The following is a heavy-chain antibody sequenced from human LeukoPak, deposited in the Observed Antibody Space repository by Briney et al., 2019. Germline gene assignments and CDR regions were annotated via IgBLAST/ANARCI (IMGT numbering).Heavy chain of an antibody. J-gene: IGHJ4*02. V-gene: IGHV3-21*01. CDR3: ARERRGHYYGSSGTQDY. CDR1: GFTVSSNY. D-gene: IGHD3-22*01. Sequence: GGSLRLSCAASGFTVSSNYMSWARQAQGKGLEWVSSISSSSSYIYYADSVKGRFTICRDNAKSSLYLQMNSLRAEDTAVYYRARERRGHYYGSSGTQDYWGQGTLVTVSS. CDR2: ISSSSSYI.